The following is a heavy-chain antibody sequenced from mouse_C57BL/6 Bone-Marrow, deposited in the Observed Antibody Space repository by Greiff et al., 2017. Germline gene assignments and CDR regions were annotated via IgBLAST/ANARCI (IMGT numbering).Heavy chain of an antibody. V-gene: IGHV1-72*01. CDR1: GYTFTSYW. CDR3: ARPYYGSNYWYFDV. J-gene: IGHJ1*03. D-gene: IGHD1-1*01. Sequence: QVQLQQPGAELVKPGASVTLSCKASGYTFTSYWMHWVKQRPGRGLEWIGRIDPNSGGTKYNEKFKSKATLTVDKPSSAAYMQLSSLTSEDSAVYDCARPYYGSNYWYFDVWGTGTTVTVSS. CDR2: IDPNSGGT.